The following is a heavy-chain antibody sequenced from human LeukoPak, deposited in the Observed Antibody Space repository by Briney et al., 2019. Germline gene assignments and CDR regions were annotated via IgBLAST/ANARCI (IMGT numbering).Heavy chain of an antibody. V-gene: IGHV4-30-2*01. CDR3: ARRVTYYYDSSGPTKAFDI. D-gene: IGHD3-22*01. Sequence: PSETLSLTCAVSGGSISSGGYSSGWIRQPPGKGLEWIGYIYHSGSTYYNPSLKSRVTISVDRSKNQFSLKLSSVTAADTAVYYCARRVTYYYDSSGPTKAFDIWGQGTMVTVSS. J-gene: IGHJ3*02. CDR2: IYHSGST. CDR1: GGSISSGGYS.